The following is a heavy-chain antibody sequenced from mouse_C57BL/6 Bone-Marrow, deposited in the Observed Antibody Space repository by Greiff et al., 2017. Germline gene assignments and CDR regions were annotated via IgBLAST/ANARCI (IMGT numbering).Heavy chain of an antibody. CDR2: ISSGGSYT. V-gene: IGHV5-6*01. CDR1: GFTFSSYG. CDR3: ARQPWVDY. J-gene: IGHJ2*01. Sequence: EVKLMESGGDLVKPGGSLKLSCAASGFTFSSYGMSWVRQTPDKRLEWVATISSGGSYTYYPDSVKGRFTISRDNAKNTLYLQMSSLKSEDTAMYYCARQPWVDYWGQGTTLTVSS. D-gene: IGHD4-1*01.